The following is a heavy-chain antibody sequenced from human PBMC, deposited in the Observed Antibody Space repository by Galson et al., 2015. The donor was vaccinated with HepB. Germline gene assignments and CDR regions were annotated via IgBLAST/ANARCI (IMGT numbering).Heavy chain of an antibody. V-gene: IGHV1-3*01. J-gene: IGHJ4*02. CDR3: ARDSRGVWFGESALGY. D-gene: IGHD3-10*01. CDR2: INGGNGNT. Sequence: SVKVSCKASGYTFTSYAMHWVRQAPGQRLEWMGWINGGNGNTKYSQKFQGRVTITRDKSASTAYMELSSLRSEDTAVYYCARDSRGVWFGESALGYWGQGTLVTVSS. CDR1: GYTFTSYA.